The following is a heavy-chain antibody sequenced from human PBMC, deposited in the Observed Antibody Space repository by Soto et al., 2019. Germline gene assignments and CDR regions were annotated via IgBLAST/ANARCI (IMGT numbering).Heavy chain of an antibody. Sequence: SETLSLTCAVYGGSFSGYYWSWIRQPPGKGLEWIGEINHSGSTNYNPSLKSRVTISVDTSKNQFSLKLSSVTAADTAVYYCARTSYYYYYMDVWGKGTTVTVSS. V-gene: IGHV4-34*01. CDR3: ARTSYYYYYMDV. CDR1: GGSFSGYY. J-gene: IGHJ6*03. CDR2: INHSGST.